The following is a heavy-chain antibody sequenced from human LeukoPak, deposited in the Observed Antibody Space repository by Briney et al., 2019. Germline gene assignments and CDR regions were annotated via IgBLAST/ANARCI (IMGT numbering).Heavy chain of an antibody. CDR3: ARGPYGDYGGYYYYGMDV. CDR1: VDGVSINSAA. D-gene: IGHD4-17*01. CDR2: TYYRSKWYN. Sequence: SPTLSLTSALSVDGVSINSAAWNWIRQSPSRGLEWLGSTYYRSKWYNDYAVAVKSRISISPNTSKHRFSLLRNSVTPAATAVYYCARGPYGDYGGYYYYGMDVWGQGTTVTVSS. J-gene: IGHJ6*02. V-gene: IGHV6-1*01.